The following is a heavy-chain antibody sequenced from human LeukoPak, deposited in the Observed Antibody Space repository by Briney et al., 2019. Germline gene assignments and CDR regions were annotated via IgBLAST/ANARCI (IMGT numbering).Heavy chain of an antibody. V-gene: IGHV1-69*04. D-gene: IGHD3-22*01. J-gene: IGHJ4*02. CDR3: ARDRSSGYYPDYFDY. CDR2: IIPILGIA. Sequence: SVKVSCKASGGTFSSYTISWVRQAPGQGLEWMGRIIPILGIANYAQKFQGRVTITADKSTSTAYMELSSLRSEDTAVYYCARDRSSGYYPDYFDYWGQGTLVTVSS. CDR1: GGTFSSYT.